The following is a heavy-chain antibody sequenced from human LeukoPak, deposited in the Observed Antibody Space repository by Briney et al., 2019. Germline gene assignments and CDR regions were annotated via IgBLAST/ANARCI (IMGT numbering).Heavy chain of an antibody. CDR3: ARHIHLGSLWFGEYNNWFDP. D-gene: IGHD3-10*01. CDR2: IYYSGST. J-gene: IGHJ5*02. CDR1: GGSISSYY. Sequence: PSETLSLTCTVSGGSISSYYWSWIRQPPGKGLEWIGYIYYSGSTNYNPSLKSRVTISVDTSKNQFSLKLSSVTAADTAVYYCARHIHLGSLWFGEYNNWFDPWGQGTPVTVSS. V-gene: IGHV4-59*08.